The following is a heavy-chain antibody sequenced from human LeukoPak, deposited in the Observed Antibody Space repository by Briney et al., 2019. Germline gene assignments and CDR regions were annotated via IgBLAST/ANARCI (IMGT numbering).Heavy chain of an antibody. CDR3: ASSRNGIAAAGTRLYYYYGMDV. Sequence: PGGSLRLSCAASGFTFSDYYMSWIRQAPGKGLEWVSYISSSGSTIYYADSVKGRFTISRDNAKNSLYLQMNSLRAEDTAVYYCASSRNGIAAAGTRLYYYYGMDVWGRGTTVTVSS. CDR1: GFTFSDYY. CDR2: ISSSGSTI. D-gene: IGHD6-13*01. V-gene: IGHV3-11*01. J-gene: IGHJ6*02.